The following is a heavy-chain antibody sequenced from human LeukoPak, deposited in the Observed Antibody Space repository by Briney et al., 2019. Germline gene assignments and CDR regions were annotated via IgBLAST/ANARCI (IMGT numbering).Heavy chain of an antibody. CDR1: GFTVSSNY. V-gene: IGHV3-7*01. CDR2: IKQDGSEK. D-gene: IGHD3-10*01. J-gene: IGHJ4*02. CDR3: ASEVRGVNYYFDY. Sequence: GGSLRLSCAASGFTVSSNYLSWVRQAPGKGLEWVANIKQDGSEKYYVDSVKGRFTISRDNAKNSLYLQMNSLRAEDTAVYYCASEVRGVNYYFDYWGQGTLVTVSS.